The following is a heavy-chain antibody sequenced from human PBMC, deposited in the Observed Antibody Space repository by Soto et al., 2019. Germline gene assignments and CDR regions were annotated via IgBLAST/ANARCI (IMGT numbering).Heavy chain of an antibody. V-gene: IGHV3-30*14. J-gene: IGHJ4*02. CDR3: VRDSGGKQP. CDR1: GFTFSSYA. CDR2: ISYDGSNK. D-gene: IGHD3-16*01. Sequence: QVQLVESGGGVVQPGRSLRLSCAASGFTFSSYAMHWVRQAPGKGLEWVAVISYDGSNKYYADSVKGRFTISRDNSKNTLYLQMNSVGAKDTAVYYCVRDSGGKQPWGQGTLVTVSS.